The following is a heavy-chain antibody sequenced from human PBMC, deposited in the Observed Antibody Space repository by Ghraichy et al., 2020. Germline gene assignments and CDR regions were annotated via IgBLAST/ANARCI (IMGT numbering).Heavy chain of an antibody. J-gene: IGHJ4*02. V-gene: IGHV3-23*01. Sequence: GESLNISCAASGFSFYTYAMNWVRQAPGKGLEWVSAISGSGDSTYYADSVKGRFTISRDNSKNTLYLQMNSLRAEDTAVYYCAKESGTFGATFDYWGQGTLVTVSS. CDR2: ISGSGDST. D-gene: IGHD1-26*01. CDR1: GFSFYTYA. CDR3: AKESGTFGATFDY.